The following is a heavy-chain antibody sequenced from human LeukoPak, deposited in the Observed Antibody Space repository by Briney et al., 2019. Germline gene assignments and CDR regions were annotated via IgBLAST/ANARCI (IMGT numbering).Heavy chain of an antibody. CDR1: GGSISSYY. D-gene: IGHD6-19*01. V-gene: IGHV4-59*01. J-gene: IGHJ6*03. CDR3: ARTSYSSGWYRNYYYYMDV. CDR2: IYYSGST. Sequence: SETLSLTCTVSGGSISSYYWSWIRQPPGKRLEWIGYIYYSGSTNYNPSLKSRVTISVDTSKNQFSLKLGSVTAADTAVYYCARTSYSSGWYRNYYYYMDVWGKGTTVTVSS.